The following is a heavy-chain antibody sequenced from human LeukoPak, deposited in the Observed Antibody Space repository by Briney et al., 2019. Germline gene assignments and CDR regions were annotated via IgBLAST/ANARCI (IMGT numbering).Heavy chain of an antibody. CDR1: GYTFTSYG. CDR2: ISAYNGNT. J-gene: IGHJ4*02. D-gene: IGHD2-8*01. CDR3: ARDALPYCTNGVCYTGC. Sequence: ASVKVSCKASGYTFTSYGISWVRQAPGQGLEWMGWISAYNGNTNYAQKLQGRVTMTTDTSTSTAYMELRSLRSDDTAVYYCARDALPYCTNGVCYTGCWGQGTLVTVSS. V-gene: IGHV1-18*01.